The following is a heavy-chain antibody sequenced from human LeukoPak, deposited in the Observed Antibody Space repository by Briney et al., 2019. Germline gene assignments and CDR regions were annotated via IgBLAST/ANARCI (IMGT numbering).Heavy chain of an antibody. D-gene: IGHD4-23*01. J-gene: IGHJ3*02. Sequence: PGGSLRLSCAASGFSFSNYWMDWVRQVPGKGPVWVSRVGTDGSSAAYADHVKGRFTISRDNAKNTLYLQMNSLRVEDTAVYYCARDKYGGNSNAFDIWGQGTLVTVSS. CDR1: GFSFSNYW. CDR3: ARDKYGGNSNAFDI. CDR2: VGTDGSSA. V-gene: IGHV3-74*01.